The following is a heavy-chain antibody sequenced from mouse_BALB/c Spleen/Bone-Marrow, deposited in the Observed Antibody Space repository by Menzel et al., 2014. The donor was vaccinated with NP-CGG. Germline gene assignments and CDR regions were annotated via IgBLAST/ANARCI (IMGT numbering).Heavy chain of an antibody. CDR2: IHPGNSDT. Sequence: VQLQQPGTVLARPGAAVKMSCKASGYTFSNYWMHWIKQRPGQGLEWIGTIHPGNSDTTYSQKFKGKAKLTAVTSTSTAYMELSSLTNEDSAVYYCTTLARNNFDYWGQGTTLTVSS. CDR3: TTLARNNFDY. V-gene: IGHV1-5*01. CDR1: GYTFSNYW. D-gene: IGHD3-1*01. J-gene: IGHJ2*01.